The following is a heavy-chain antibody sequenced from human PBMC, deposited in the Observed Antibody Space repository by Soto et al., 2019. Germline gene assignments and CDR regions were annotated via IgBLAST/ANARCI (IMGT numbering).Heavy chain of an antibody. J-gene: IGHJ6*02. Sequence: EVQLVETGGDLIQPGGSLRLSCAASGFTVSSDSMTWVRQAPGKGLEWIAIIYSDNNTDYADSVKGRFSISRGTSKNTLFLQMNSLSAEDTAVYYCARHYAAMGVWGQGTTVTVSS. CDR2: IYSDNNT. V-gene: IGHV3-53*02. CDR3: ARHYAAMGV. CDR1: GFTVSSDS.